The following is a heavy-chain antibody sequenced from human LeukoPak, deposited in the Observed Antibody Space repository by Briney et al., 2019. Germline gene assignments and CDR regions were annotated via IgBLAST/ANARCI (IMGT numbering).Heavy chain of an antibody. CDR1: GFTFSSYA. V-gene: IGHV3-33*01. J-gene: IGHJ4*02. CDR2: LWYDGSNK. CDR3: SRGIDGYDSIVDY. D-gene: IGHD5-24*01. Sequence: GRSLRLSCAASGFTFSSYAMHWVRQAPGKGLEWVAVLWYDGSNKYYADSVKGRITISRDNSKNTLYLQMNSLRVEDTAVYYCSRGIDGYDSIVDYWGQGTLVTVSS.